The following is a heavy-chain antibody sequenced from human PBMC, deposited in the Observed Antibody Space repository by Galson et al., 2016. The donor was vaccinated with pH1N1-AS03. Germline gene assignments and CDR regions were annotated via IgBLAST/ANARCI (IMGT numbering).Heavy chain of an antibody. Sequence: SVKVSCKASGYTFTDYYIHWVRQAPGQGLEWMGRLTPNSGVTNYAQKFQGRVTMTRDMSLTTAYMELSSLRLDDTAVYYCVRVITAHQAGEFWGQGTLVTVSS. J-gene: IGHJ4*02. D-gene: IGHD3-16*01. CDR3: VRVITAHQAGEF. V-gene: IGHV1-2*06. CDR2: LTPNSGVT. CDR1: GYTFTDYY.